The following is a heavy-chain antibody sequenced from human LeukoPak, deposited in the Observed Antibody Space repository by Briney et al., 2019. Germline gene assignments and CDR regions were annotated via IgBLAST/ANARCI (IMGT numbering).Heavy chain of an antibody. V-gene: IGHV3-9*01. Sequence: GGSLRLSCAASGFTFDDYAMHWVRQAPGKGLEWVSGISWNSGSIGYADSVKGRFTISRDTSKNTLYLQMNSLRTEDTAVYYCAKDDYGDFDYWGQGTLVTVSS. CDR2: ISWNSGSI. CDR3: AKDDYGDFDY. D-gene: IGHD4-17*01. J-gene: IGHJ4*02. CDR1: GFTFDDYA.